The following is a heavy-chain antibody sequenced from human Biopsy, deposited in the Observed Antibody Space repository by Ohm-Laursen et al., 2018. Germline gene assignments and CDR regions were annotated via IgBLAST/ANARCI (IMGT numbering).Heavy chain of an antibody. J-gene: IGHJ4*02. CDR2: IYSGGNT. D-gene: IGHD6-19*01. Sequence: TLSLTCSVSGDSLTSGPENWSWIRQSPGQGLEYIGFIYSGGNTNYNPSLKNRVTMSVDTSKNQFYLKLYSVTAADTAVYYCARGRRTSGWPYFDNWGQGALVIVSP. V-gene: IGHV4-61*01. CDR1: GDSLTSGPEN. CDR3: ARGRRTSGWPYFDN.